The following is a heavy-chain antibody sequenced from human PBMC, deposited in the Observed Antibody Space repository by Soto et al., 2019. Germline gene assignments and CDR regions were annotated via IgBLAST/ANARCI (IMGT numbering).Heavy chain of an antibody. CDR1: GFTFSSYA. V-gene: IGHV3-23*01. J-gene: IGHJ4*02. Sequence: EVQLLESGGGLVQPGGSLRLSCAASGFTFSSYAMRWVRQAPGKGLEWVSAISGSGGSTYYADSVKGRFTISRDTSKNTVYLQRNSLRCEYTAVYYCARRGSGSYYDYWGQGTLVTVAS. D-gene: IGHD1-26*01. CDR2: ISGSGGST. CDR3: ARRGSGSYYDY.